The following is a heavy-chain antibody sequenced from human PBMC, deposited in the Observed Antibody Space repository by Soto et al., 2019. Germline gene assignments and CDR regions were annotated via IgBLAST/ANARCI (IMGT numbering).Heavy chain of an antibody. Sequence: QVQLVQSGAEVKKPGSSVKVSCKASGGTFSSYAISWVRQAPGQGLEWMGGIIPIFGTANYAQKFQGRVTITADESTSTAYMELSSLRSEDTAVYYCARDFTMGRVTWSYGMDVWGQGTTVTVSS. D-gene: IGHD3-10*01. CDR2: IIPIFGTA. CDR1: GGTFSSYA. J-gene: IGHJ6*02. V-gene: IGHV1-69*01. CDR3: ARDFTMGRVTWSYGMDV.